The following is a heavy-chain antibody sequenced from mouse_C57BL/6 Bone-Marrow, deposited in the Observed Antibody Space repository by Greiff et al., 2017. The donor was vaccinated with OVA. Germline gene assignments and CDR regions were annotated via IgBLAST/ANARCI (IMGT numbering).Heavy chain of an antibody. Sequence: VQLQQSGGDLVKPGGSLKLSCAASGFTFSSYGMSWVRQTPDKRLEWVATISSGGSYTYYPDSVKGRFTISRDNATNTLYLQMSSLKSEDTAMYYCARQPYDYDEGYYFDYWGQGTTLTVSS. CDR3: ARQPYDYDEGYYFDY. D-gene: IGHD2-4*01. V-gene: IGHV5-6*01. CDR2: ISSGGSYT. CDR1: GFTFSSYG. J-gene: IGHJ2*01.